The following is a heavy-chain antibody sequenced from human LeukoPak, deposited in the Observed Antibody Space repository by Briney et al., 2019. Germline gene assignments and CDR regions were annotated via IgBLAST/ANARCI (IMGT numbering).Heavy chain of an antibody. D-gene: IGHD3-22*01. J-gene: IGHJ4*02. CDR3: ARDMYDSSGYLFDY. CDR1: GLTFRRYG. V-gene: IGHV3-30*19. Sequence: GVSLRLSCAASGLTFRRYGMHWVRQAPGKGLEWVAVISSDGSNKYYADSVKGRFTISRDNSKNTLYLQMNSLRAEDTAVYYCARDMYDSSGYLFDYWGQGTLVTVSS. CDR2: ISSDGSNK.